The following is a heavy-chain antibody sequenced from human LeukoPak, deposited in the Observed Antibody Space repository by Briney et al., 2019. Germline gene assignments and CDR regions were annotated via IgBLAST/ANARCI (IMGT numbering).Heavy chain of an antibody. V-gene: IGHV3-23*01. CDR1: GFTFSSYA. CDR3: AKDLDYGDTYYYGMDV. CDR2: ISGSGGST. Sequence: GGSLRLSCAASGFTFSSYAMSWVRQAPGKGLEWVSAISGSGGSTYYADSVKGRFAISRDNSKNTLYLQMNSLRAEDTAVYYCAKDLDYGDTYYYGMDVWGQGTTVTVSS. D-gene: IGHD4-17*01. J-gene: IGHJ6*02.